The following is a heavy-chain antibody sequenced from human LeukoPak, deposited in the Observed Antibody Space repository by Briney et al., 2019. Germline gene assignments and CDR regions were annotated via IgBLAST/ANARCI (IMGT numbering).Heavy chain of an antibody. CDR3: ARRTNSFDI. D-gene: IGHD4/OR15-4a*01. CDR1: GFTFSSYE. Sequence: GGSLRLSCAASGFTFSSYEMNWVRLAPGKGLVWVSRINGDGSISSYADSLKGRFTISRDNAKNTLYLQMNSLRAEDTAIYYCARRTNSFDIWGQGTMVTVSS. V-gene: IGHV3-74*01. J-gene: IGHJ3*02. CDR2: INGDGSIS.